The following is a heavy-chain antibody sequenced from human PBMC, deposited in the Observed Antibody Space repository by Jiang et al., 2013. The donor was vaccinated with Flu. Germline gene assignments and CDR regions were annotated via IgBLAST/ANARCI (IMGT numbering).Heavy chain of an antibody. J-gene: IGHJ4*02. Sequence: GIANYAQKFQGRVTITADKSTSTAYMELSSLRSEDTAVYYCALSDDYYDSSGYYRFDYWGQGTLVTVSS. CDR2: GIA. V-gene: IGHV1-69*02. CDR3: ALSDDYYDSSGYYRFDY. D-gene: IGHD3-22*01.